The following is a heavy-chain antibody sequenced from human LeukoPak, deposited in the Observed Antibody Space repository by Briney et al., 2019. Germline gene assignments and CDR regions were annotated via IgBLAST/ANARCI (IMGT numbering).Heavy chain of an antibody. CDR1: GGTFSSYA. Sequence: ASVKVSCKASGGTFSSYAISWVRQAPGQGLEWMGRIIPILGIANYAQKFQGRVTITADKSTSTAYMELSSLRAEDTAVYYCAKVSWESTKQDFDCWGQGTLVTVSS. J-gene: IGHJ4*02. D-gene: IGHD5/OR15-5a*01. CDR2: IIPILGIA. CDR3: AKVSWESTKQDFDC. V-gene: IGHV1-69*04.